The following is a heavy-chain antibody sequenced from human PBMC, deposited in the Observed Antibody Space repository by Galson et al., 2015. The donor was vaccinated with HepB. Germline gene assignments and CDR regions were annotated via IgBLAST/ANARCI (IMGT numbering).Heavy chain of an antibody. CDR2: IIPLLGIP. CDR3: AREDCNGGSCRRGGYQYYYGMDV. V-gene: IGHV1-69*04. CDR1: GGTFTKYS. J-gene: IGHJ6*02. D-gene: IGHD2-15*01. Sequence: SVKVSCKASGGTFTKYSISWVRQVPGQGLEWMGRIIPLLGIPDYSQKFQDRVSINADKSTGTAYMELSSLRSEDTAVYYCAREDCNGGSCRRGGYQYYYGMDVWGQGTTVIVSS.